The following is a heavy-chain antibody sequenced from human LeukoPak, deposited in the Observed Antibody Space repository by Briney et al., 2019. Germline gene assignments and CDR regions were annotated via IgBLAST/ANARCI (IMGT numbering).Heavy chain of an antibody. J-gene: IGHJ4*02. CDR1: GFTFSDYY. CDR3: VLGLTTVNY. Sequence: SGGSLRLSCAASGFTFSDYYMSWIRQAPGKGLERVAFIRYDGSNKYYADSVKGRFTISRDNSKNTLYLQMNSLRAEDTAVYYCVLGLTTVNYWGQGTLVTVSS. D-gene: IGHD4-11*01. V-gene: IGHV3-30*02. CDR2: IRYDGSNK.